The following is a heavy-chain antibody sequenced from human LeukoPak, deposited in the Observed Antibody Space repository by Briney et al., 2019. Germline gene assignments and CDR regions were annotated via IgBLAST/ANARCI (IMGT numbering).Heavy chain of an antibody. CDR2: IIPIFGTA. CDR1: GGTFSSYA. V-gene: IGHV1-69*01. CDR3: ASLVQGFPDYLRY. J-gene: IGHJ4*02. Sequence: SVKVSCKASGGTFSSYAISWVRQAPGQGLEWMGGIIPIFGTANYAQKFQGRVTITADESTSTAYMELSSLRSEDTAVYYCASLVQGFPDYLRYWGQGTLVTVSS. D-gene: IGHD4-11*01.